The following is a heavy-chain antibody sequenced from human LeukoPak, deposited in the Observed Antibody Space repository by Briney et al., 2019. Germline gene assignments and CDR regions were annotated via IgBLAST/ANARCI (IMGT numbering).Heavy chain of an antibody. CDR2: IRYDGSNK. V-gene: IGHV3-30*02. D-gene: IGHD6-13*01. CDR1: GFTFSSYG. CDR3: AKDGGIAAWD. J-gene: IGHJ3*01. Sequence: PGGSLRLSCAASGFTFSSYGMHWVRQAPGKGLDGVAFIRYDGSNKYYADSVKGRFTISRDNSKNTLYLQMNSLRAEDTAVYYCAKDGGIAAWDWGQGTMVTVSS.